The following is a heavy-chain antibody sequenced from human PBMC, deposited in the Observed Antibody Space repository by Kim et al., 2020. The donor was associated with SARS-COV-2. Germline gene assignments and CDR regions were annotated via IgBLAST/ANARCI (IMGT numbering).Heavy chain of an antibody. CDR3: ARDGTEWWGVLRYFDWLFYCMDV. CDR1: GYTFTSYA. J-gene: IGHJ6*02. Sequence: ASVKVSCKASGYTFTSYAMHWVHQAPGQRLEWMGWINAGNGNTKYSQKFQGRVTITRDTSASTAYMELSSLRSEDTAVYYCARDGTEWWGVLRYFDWLFYCMDVWGQGTTVTVSS. V-gene: IGHV1-3*01. D-gene: IGHD3-9*01. CDR2: INAGNGNT.